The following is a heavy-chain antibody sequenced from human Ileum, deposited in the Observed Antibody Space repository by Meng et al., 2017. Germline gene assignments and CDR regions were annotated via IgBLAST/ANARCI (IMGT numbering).Heavy chain of an antibody. J-gene: IGHJ4*02. V-gene: IGHV4-4*02. CDR3: ATNKNKKIDY. Sequence: VQLLESGLGLVDPSGTLSLPCVVSGYSFSSSNWWNWARQPPGKGLEWIGEIFHTGSTNYNPSLKSRVTISADKSKNQFSLNLSSVTAADTAVYYCATNKNKKIDYWGQGTLVTVSS. CDR1: GYSFSSSNW. D-gene: IGHD2/OR15-2a*01. CDR2: IFHTGST.